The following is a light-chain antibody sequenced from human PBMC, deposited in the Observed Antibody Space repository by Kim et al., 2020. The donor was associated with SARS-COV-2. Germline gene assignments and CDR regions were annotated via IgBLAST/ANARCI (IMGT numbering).Light chain of an antibody. J-gene: IGKJ4*01. V-gene: IGKV3-20*01. Sequence: SPGEMATLSCRARESVSTRYLAWYQQKPGQAPRLLIYAASTRATGIPDRFSGRGSGTDFTLTITRLEPDDFAVYYCHQYSASPITFGGGTKVDIK. CDR2: AAS. CDR1: ESVSTRY. CDR3: HQYSASPIT.